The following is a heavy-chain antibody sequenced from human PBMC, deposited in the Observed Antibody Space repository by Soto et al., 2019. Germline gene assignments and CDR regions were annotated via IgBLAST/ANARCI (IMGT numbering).Heavy chain of an antibody. CDR2: IYGASST. V-gene: IGHV3-53*01. J-gene: IGHJ4*02. CDR3: AKDNNGYYDSSALDY. CDR1: GFNVGSDY. D-gene: IGHD3-22*01. Sequence: GGSLRLSCAASGFNVGSDYLSWVRQAPGKGLEWVSLIYGASSTYYADSVKGRFTISRDKSKNTLYVQMNSLRAEDTAVYYCAKDNNGYYDSSALDYWGQGTLVTVSS.